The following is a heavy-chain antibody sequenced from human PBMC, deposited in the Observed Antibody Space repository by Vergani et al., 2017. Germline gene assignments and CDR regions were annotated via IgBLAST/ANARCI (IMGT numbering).Heavy chain of an antibody. V-gene: IGHV3-43D*04. CDR1: GFTFDDYA. CDR3: AKGPVRYFDWGYFDN. J-gene: IGHJ4*02. Sequence: EVKLVESGGRVVRPGESLRLSCVASGFTFDDYAIHWVRQAPGKGLEWISLISWNASAAYYADSVRGRFKISRDNSENALFLQMNSLRVDDTAFYYCAKGPVRYFDWGYFDNWGQGTLVTVSS. D-gene: IGHD3-9*01. CDR2: ISWNASAA.